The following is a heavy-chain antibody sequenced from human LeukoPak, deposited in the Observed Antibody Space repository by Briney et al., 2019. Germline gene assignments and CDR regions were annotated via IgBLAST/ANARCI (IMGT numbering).Heavy chain of an antibody. D-gene: IGHD6-13*01. Sequence: GGSLRLSCAASEFTVSGDYMTWVRQAPGKGLEWVANIKPDGSVGYYVDSVRGRFIISRDNAGNSLYLQMNSLRVEDTAVYYCTQNLVAAAGDHWGQGTLLIVSS. V-gene: IGHV3-7*01. J-gene: IGHJ4*02. CDR2: IKPDGSVG. CDR1: EFTVSGDY. CDR3: TQNLVAAAGDH.